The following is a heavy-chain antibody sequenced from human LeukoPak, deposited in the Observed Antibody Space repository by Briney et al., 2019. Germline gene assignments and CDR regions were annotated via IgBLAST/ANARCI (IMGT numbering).Heavy chain of an antibody. V-gene: IGHV3-23*01. CDR3: AKGKWRGDAFDI. CDR1: GFTFSSYA. D-gene: IGHD1-26*01. J-gene: IGHJ3*02. Sequence: GGSLRLSCAASGFTFSSYAMSWVRQAPGKGLEWVSAISGSGGSTYYADSVKGRFTISRDNSKSTLYLQMNSLRAEDTAVYYCAKGKWRGDAFDIWGQGTMVTVSS. CDR2: ISGSGGST.